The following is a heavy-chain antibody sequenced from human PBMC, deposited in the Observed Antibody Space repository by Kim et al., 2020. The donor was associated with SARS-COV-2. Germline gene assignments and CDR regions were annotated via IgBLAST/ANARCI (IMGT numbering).Heavy chain of an antibody. V-gene: IGHV5-51*01. D-gene: IGHD3-10*01. Sequence: GESLKISCKGSGYSFTSYWIGWVRQMPGKGLEWMGIIYPGDSDTRYSPSFQGQVTISADKSISTAYLQWSSLKASDTAMYYCARQGDYYGSGSYYVPFDYWGQGTLVTVSS. CDR1: GYSFTSYW. CDR2: IYPGDSDT. J-gene: IGHJ4*02. CDR3: ARQGDYYGSGSYYVPFDY.